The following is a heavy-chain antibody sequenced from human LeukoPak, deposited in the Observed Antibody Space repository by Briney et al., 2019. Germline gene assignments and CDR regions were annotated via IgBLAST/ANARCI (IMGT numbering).Heavy chain of an antibody. J-gene: IGHJ5*02. V-gene: IGHV4-34*01. Sequence: HSETLSLTCAVYGGSFSGYYWSSIRQPPGKGLEWIGEINHSGSTNYNPSLKSRVTISVDTSKNQFSLKLSSVTAADTAVYYCARRRRRYFGFVVVVAATENWFDPWGQGTLVTVSS. CDR3: ARRRRRYFGFVVVVAATENWFDP. CDR1: GGSFSGYY. CDR2: INHSGST. D-gene: IGHD2-15*01.